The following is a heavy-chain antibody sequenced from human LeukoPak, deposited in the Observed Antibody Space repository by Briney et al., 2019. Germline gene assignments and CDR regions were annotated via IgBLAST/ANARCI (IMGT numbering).Heavy chain of an antibody. CDR3: ASARWSYYGVFDY. J-gene: IGHJ4*02. CDR2: INPNSGGT. CDR1: GYTFTGYY. D-gene: IGHD1-26*01. V-gene: IGHV1-2*02. Sequence: ASVKVSCKASGYTFTGYYMHWVRQAPGQGLEWMGWINPNSGGTNYAQKFQGRVTMTRDTSISTAYMELSRLRSDDTAVYYCASARWSYYGVFDYWGQGTLVTVSS.